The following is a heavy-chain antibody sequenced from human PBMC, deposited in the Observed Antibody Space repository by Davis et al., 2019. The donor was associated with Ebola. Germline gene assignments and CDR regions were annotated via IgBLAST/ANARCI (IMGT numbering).Heavy chain of an antibody. D-gene: IGHD6-13*01. Sequence: SLKISCAASGFRFGDYAMHWFRQAPGKGLDWVSSISWGSGSIGYADSVKGRFTVSRDNAKNSLYLQMNSLRAEDTALYYCAKGQSSSSWYTFDYWGQGTLVTVSS. CDR1: GFRFGDYA. V-gene: IGHV3-9*01. CDR2: ISWGSGSI. CDR3: AKGQSSSSWYTFDY. J-gene: IGHJ4*02.